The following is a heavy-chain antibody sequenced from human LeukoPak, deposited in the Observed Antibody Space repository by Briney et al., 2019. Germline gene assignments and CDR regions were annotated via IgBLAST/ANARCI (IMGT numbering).Heavy chain of an antibody. V-gene: IGHV4-39*01. J-gene: IGHJ3*02. CDR3: ARHRTAINRYGPYDAFDI. Sequence: SETLSLTCIVSGVSISSGDYYWGWIRQPPGKGLEWIGSIYYSGRTYYNTPLKSRVTISEDTSMNQFSLKLSFVTAADSAVYYCARHRTAINRYGPYDAFDIWGQGTLVTVSS. CDR2: IYYSGRT. D-gene: IGHD5-18*01. CDR1: GVSISSGDYY.